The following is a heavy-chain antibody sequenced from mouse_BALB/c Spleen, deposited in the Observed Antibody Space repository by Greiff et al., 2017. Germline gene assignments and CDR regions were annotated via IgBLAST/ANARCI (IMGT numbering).Heavy chain of an antibody. CDR3: ARGDDYDN. CDR2: ISSGGSYT. D-gene: IGHD2-4*01. V-gene: IGHV5-9-3*01. J-gene: IGHJ2*01. CDR1: GFTFSSYA. Sequence: EVKLMESGGGLVKPGGSLKLSCAASGFTFSSYAMSWVRQTPEKRLEWVATISSGGSYTYYPDSVKGRFTISRDNAKNTLYLQMSSLRSEGTAMYYCARGDDYDNWGQGTTLTVSS.